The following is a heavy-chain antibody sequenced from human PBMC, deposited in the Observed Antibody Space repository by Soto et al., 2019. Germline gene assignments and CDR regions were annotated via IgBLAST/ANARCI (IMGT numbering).Heavy chain of an antibody. V-gene: IGHV4-39*01. CDR3: SGYCSGGSCYLLYYFDY. CDR2: IYYSGST. D-gene: IGHD2-15*01. J-gene: IGHJ4*02. CDR1: GGSISSSSYY. Sequence: SETLSLTCTVSGGSISSSSYYWGWIRQPPGKGLEWIGSIYYSGSTYYNPSLKSRVTISVDTSKNQFSLKLSSVTAADTAVYYCSGYCSGGSCYLLYYFDYWGQGTLVTVSS.